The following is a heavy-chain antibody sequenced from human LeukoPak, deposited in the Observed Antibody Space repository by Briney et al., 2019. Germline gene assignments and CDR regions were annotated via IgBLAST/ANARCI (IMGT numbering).Heavy chain of an antibody. D-gene: IGHD5-18*01. CDR1: GFTFSSYS. CDR2: IWYDGSNK. J-gene: IGHJ4*02. V-gene: IGHV3-33*08. Sequence: GGSLRLSCAASGFTFSSYSMNWVRQAPGKGLEWVAVIWYDGSNKYYADSVKGRFTISGDNSKNTLYLQMNSLRAEDTAVYYCAGGQLWLPYWGQGTLVTVSS. CDR3: AGGQLWLPY.